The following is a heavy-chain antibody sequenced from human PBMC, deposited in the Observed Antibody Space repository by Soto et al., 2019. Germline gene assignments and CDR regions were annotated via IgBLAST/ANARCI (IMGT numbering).Heavy chain of an antibody. CDR1: GFTFSSYW. J-gene: IGHJ4*02. CDR3: ARVRYDSSGYEVYFDY. V-gene: IGHV3-7*01. CDR2: IKQDGSEK. Sequence: GWSLRLSCAASGFTFSSYWMSWDRQAPGKGLEWVANIKQDGSEKYYVDSVTGRFTISRDNAKNSLYLQMNSLRAEDTAVYYCARVRYDSSGYEVYFDYWGQGTMVTVSS. D-gene: IGHD3-22*01.